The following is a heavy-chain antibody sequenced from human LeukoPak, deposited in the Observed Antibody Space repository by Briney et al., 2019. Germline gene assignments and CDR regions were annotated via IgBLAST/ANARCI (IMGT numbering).Heavy chain of an antibody. J-gene: IGHJ6*03. Sequence: PSETLSLTCAVSGGSISSGSYYWSWIRQPAGKGLEWIGRIYTSGSTNYNPSLKSRVTISVDTSKNQFSLKLSSVTAADTAVYYCARDATVTRDYYYYYMDVWGKGTTVTISS. CDR2: IYTSGST. CDR1: GGSISSGSYY. D-gene: IGHD4-17*01. V-gene: IGHV4-61*02. CDR3: ARDATVTRDYYYYYMDV.